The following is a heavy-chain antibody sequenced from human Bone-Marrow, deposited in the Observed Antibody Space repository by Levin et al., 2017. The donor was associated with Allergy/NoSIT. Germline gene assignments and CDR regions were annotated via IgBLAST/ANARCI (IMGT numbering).Heavy chain of an antibody. CDR3: ARYSSDYYSGFDI. Sequence: ASETLSLTCTVSGGSISSYYWTWIRQPPGKGLEWIGYIYYSGSTKYNPSLKSRVTISVDTSKNQFSLKLSSVTAADTAVYYCARYSSDYYSGFDIWGQGTRVTVSS. D-gene: IGHD3-22*01. CDR2: IYYSGST. J-gene: IGHJ3*02. V-gene: IGHV4-59*01. CDR1: GGSISSYY.